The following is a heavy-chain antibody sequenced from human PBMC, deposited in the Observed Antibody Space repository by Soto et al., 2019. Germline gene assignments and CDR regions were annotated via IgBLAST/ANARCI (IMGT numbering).Heavy chain of an antibody. CDR1: GGSFSGYY. CDR2: INHSGST. J-gene: IGHJ6*02. D-gene: IGHD3-3*01. V-gene: IGHV4-34*01. Sequence: SETLSLTCAVYGGSFSGYYWSWIRQPPGKGLEWIGEINHSGSTNYNPSLKSRVTISVDTSKNQFSLKLSSVTAADTAVYYCARGLITIFGVPYYYGMDVWGQGTTVTVSS. CDR3: ARGLITIFGVPYYYGMDV.